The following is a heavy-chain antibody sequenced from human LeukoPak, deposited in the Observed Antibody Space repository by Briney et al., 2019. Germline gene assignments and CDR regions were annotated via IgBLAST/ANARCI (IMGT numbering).Heavy chain of an antibody. CDR3: AKFKGHYGDSEYYFDY. V-gene: IGHV3-21*01. CDR1: GFTFSRYS. CDR2: ITGGSDYI. J-gene: IGHJ4*02. D-gene: IGHD3-10*01. Sequence: GGSLRLSCAASGFTFSRYSVNWVRQAPGKGLEWVSCITGGSDYIFYADSVRGRFTISRDNAKNSLYLQMNSPRAEDTAVYYCAKFKGHYGDSEYYFDYWGQGTLVTVSS.